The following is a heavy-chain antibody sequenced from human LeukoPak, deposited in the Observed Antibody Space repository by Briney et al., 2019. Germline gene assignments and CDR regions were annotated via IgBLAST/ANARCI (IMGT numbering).Heavy chain of an antibody. V-gene: IGHV1-2*02. CDR1: GYTFTDYY. D-gene: IGHD3-22*01. J-gene: IGHJ4*02. CDR2: INPNGGGT. CDR3: ARKKVHYYDSTAYDY. Sequence: ASVKVSCKVSGYTFTDYYMHWVRQAPGQGLEWMGWINPNGGGTNYAQQFQGRVTMTRDTSFNTGYMELSSLRSDDTAVYYCARKKVHYYDSTAYDYWGQGTLVTVSS.